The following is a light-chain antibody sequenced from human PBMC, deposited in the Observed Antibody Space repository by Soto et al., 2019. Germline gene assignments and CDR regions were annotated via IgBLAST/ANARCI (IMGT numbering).Light chain of an antibody. V-gene: IGLV1-40*01. CDR1: SSNVGAGYD. Sequence: QSVLTQPPSVSGAPGQRVTISCTGSSSNVGAGYDVHWYQQLPGTAPKLLIYGNSNRPSGVPDRFSGSKSGTSASLAITGLQAEDEVDYHCQSYDNSLSNYVFGTGTKVTVL. CDR3: QSYDNSLSNYV. CDR2: GNS. J-gene: IGLJ1*01.